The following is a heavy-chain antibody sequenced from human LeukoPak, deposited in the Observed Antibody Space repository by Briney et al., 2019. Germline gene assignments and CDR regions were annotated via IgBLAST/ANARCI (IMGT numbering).Heavy chain of an antibody. CDR1: GYTLTELS. CDR2: FDPEDGET. D-gene: IGHD3-10*01. Sequence: AASVKVSCKVSGYTLTELSMHWVRQAPGKGLEWMGGFDPEDGETIYAQKFQGRVTMTEDTSTDTAYMELSSLRSEDTAVYYCATALNGWFEAEQPASFDYWGQGTLVTVSS. CDR3: ATALNGWFEAEQPASFDY. J-gene: IGHJ4*02. V-gene: IGHV1-24*01.